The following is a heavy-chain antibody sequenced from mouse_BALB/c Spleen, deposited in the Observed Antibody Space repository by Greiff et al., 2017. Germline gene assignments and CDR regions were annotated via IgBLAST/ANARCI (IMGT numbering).Heavy chain of an antibody. CDR2: ISTYYGNT. CDR1: GYTFTDYA. V-gene: IGHV1-67*01. D-gene: IGHD1-1*01. Sequence: QVQLQQSGPELVRPGVSVKISCKGSGYTFTDYAMHWVKQSHAKSLEWIGVISTYYGNTNYNQKFKGKATMTVDKSSSTAYMELARLTSEDSAIYYCARSTTVGYFDVWGAGTTVTVAS. J-gene: IGHJ1*01. CDR3: ARSTTVGYFDV.